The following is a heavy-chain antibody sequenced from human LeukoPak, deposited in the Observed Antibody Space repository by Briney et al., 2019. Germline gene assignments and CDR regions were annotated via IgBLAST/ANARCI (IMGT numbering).Heavy chain of an antibody. V-gene: IGHV1-18*04. Sequence: ASVKVSCKASGYTFTSYGISWVRQAPGQGLEWMGWISAYNGNTNYAQKLQGRVTMTTDTSTSTAYMELWSLRSDDTAVYYCARDFYGDYGPDYFDYWGQGTLVTVSS. CDR3: ARDFYGDYGPDYFDY. CDR1: GYTFTSYG. J-gene: IGHJ4*02. CDR2: ISAYNGNT. D-gene: IGHD4-17*01.